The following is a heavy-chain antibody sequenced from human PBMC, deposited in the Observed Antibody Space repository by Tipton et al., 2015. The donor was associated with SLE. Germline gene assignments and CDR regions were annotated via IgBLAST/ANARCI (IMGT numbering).Heavy chain of an antibody. V-gene: IGHV4-34*01. J-gene: IGHJ6*03. CDR2: INHTGST. CDR1: GGSFSGYY. D-gene: IGHD1-1*01. Sequence: TLSLTCAVYGGSFSGYYWSWIRQPPGKGLEWIGEINHTGSTNYNPSLKSRVTTSVDTSKNQFSLKLSSVTAADTAVYYCARDSREGTGYYYYYYMDVWGKGTTVTVSS. CDR3: ARDSREGTGYYYYYYMDV.